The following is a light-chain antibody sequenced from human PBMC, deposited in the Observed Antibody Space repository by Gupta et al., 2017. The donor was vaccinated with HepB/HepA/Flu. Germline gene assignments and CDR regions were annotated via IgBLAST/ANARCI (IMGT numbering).Light chain of an antibody. Sequence: QSALTQPASVSGSPGQSITISCTGTSSDIGGYDHVSWYQHHPGKAHNLMIDDVKYWPSGVSDRFSCSNSGNTASLTISGLQAEDEAEDDCSSYTSSTSLGWVFGGGTKLTVL. V-gene: IGLV2-14*03. CDR1: SSDIGGYDH. CDR3: SSYTSSTSLGWV. CDR2: DVK. J-gene: IGLJ3*02.